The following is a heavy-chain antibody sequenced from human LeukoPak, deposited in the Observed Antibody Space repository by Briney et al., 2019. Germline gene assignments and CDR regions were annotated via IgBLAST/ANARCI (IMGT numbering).Heavy chain of an antibody. V-gene: IGHV4-59*08. CDR3: ALKPMYSGYDQVDY. D-gene: IGHD5-12*01. CDR1: GGSISSYY. Sequence: SETLSLTCTVSGGSISSYYWSWIRQPPGKGLEWIGYINYSGSTNYNPSLKSRVTISVDTSKNQFSLKLSSVTAADTAVYYCALKPMYSGYDQVDYWGQGTLVTVSS. CDR2: INYSGST. J-gene: IGHJ4*02.